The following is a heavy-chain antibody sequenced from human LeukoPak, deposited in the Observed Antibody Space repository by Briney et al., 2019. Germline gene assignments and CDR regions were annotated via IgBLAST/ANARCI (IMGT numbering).Heavy chain of an antibody. CDR3: AKDSSPFDY. CDR2: ISSSSSYI. J-gene: IGHJ4*02. D-gene: IGHD6-13*01. CDR1: GFTFSSYS. Sequence: GGSLRLSCAAAGFTFSSYSMNWVRQAPGKGLEWVSSISSSSSYIYYADSVKGRFTISGGNSKNTLYLQMNSLRAEDTAVYYCAKDSSPFDYWGQGTLVTVSS. V-gene: IGHV3-21*04.